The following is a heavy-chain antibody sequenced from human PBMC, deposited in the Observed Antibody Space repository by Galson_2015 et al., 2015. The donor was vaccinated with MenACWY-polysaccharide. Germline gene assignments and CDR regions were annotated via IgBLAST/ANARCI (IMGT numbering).Heavy chain of an antibody. CDR2: IHYSGSS. CDR3: VRGAYGDYASPSFDY. D-gene: IGHD4-17*01. Sequence: SETLSLTCTVSGASISTYYWSWIRQSPEKGLEWIGYIHYSGSSNNNPSLQSRVTISIDTSKNQFSLELNSVTAADTGVYYCVRGAYGDYASPSFDYWGQGTLVTVSS. CDR1: GASISTYY. J-gene: IGHJ4*02. V-gene: IGHV4-59*01.